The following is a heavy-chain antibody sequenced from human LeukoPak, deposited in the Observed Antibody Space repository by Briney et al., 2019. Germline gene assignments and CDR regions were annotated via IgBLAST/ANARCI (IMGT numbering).Heavy chain of an antibody. CDR2: IYYSGST. D-gene: IGHD3-3*01. CDR1: GGSISSYY. V-gene: IGHV4-59*05. J-gene: IGHJ6*03. Sequence: PSKTLSLTCTVSGGSISSYYWSWIRQPAGKGLEWIGSIYYSGSTYYNPSLKSRVTISVDTSKNQFSLKLSSVTAADTAVYYCARQVHGFLEWLLSYMDVWGKGTTVTVSS. CDR3: ARQVHGFLEWLLSYMDV.